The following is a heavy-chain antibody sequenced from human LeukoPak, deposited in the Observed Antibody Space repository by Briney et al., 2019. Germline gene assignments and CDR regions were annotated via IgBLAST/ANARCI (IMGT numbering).Heavy chain of an antibody. V-gene: IGHV4-39*07. CDR1: SGSMSSSAYS. Sequence: TSGTLSLTCAVSSGSMSSSAYSWGWIRQRPGKGLDWIGTIYYSGSTYYNPSLKSRVTISLDTSKNQFSLKLSSVTAADTAVYYCARVQGPYFDWLFAYWGQGTLVTVSS. D-gene: IGHD3-9*01. J-gene: IGHJ4*02. CDR2: IYYSGST. CDR3: ARVQGPYFDWLFAY.